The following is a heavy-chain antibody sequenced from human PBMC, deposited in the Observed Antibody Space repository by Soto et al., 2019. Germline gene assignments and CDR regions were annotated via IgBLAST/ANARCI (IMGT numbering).Heavy chain of an antibody. D-gene: IGHD3-22*01. CDR2: ISAYNGNT. V-gene: IGHV1-18*01. J-gene: IGHJ4*02. CDR3: AREANYYDSSGPSGFDY. CDR1: GYTFTSYG. Sequence: ASVKVSCKASGYTFTSYGISWVRQAPGQGLEWMGWISAYNGNTNYAQKLQGRVTMTTDTSTSTAYMELRSLRSDDTAVYYCAREANYYDSSGPSGFDYWGQGTLVTVS.